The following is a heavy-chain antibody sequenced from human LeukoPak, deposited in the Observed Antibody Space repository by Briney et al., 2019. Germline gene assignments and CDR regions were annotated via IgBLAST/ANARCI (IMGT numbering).Heavy chain of an antibody. CDR3: AREILAAGKTLTY. CDR2: INDDGSFT. CDR1: GFTFSNYW. J-gene: IGHJ4*02. D-gene: IGHD6-13*01. Sequence: QSGGSLRLSCAASGFTFSNYWMHWVRQVPGKGLVWVSRINDDGSFTTYADSVKGRFSISRDNAKNTLYPQMNSLRAEDTAVYYCAREILAAGKTLTYWGQGSLITVSS. V-gene: IGHV3-74*01.